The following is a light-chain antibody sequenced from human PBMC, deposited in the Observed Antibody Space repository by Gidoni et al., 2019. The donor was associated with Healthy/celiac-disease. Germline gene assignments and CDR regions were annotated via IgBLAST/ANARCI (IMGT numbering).Light chain of an antibody. V-gene: IGLV3-16*01. CDR1: ALPKKY. CDR2: KDS. J-gene: IGLJ2*01. Sequence: SYELTQPPSVSVSLGQMARITCSGEALPKKYAYWYQQKPGQFPVLVIYKDSERPSGIPERFSGSSSGTIGTLTISGVQAEDEADYDCLSADSSGTVVFGGGTKLTVL. CDR3: LSADSSGTVV.